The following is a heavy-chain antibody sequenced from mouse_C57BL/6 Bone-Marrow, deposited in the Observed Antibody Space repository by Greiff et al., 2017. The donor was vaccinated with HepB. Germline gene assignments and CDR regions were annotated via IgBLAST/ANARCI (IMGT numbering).Heavy chain of an antibody. CDR1: GYAFPNYL. CDR2: INPGSGGT. CDR3: ARSRISNYFDY. V-gene: IGHV1-54*01. J-gene: IGHJ2*01. Sequence: VKLQESGAELVRPGTSVKVSCKASGYAFPNYLIEWVKQRPGQGLEWSGVINPGSGGTNYNEKFKGKATLTADKSSSTAYMQLSSLTSEDSAVYFCARSRISNYFDYWGQGTTLTVSS.